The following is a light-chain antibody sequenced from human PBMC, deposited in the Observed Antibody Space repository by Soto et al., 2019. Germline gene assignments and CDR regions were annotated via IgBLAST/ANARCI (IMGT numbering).Light chain of an antibody. Sequence: EIVMTQSPATLSVSPGERATLSCRASQSVSSNLAWYQQKPGQAPRLLIYGASTRATGIPARFSGSGSGTEFTLTISSPQSEDFAVYYCQQYNNWPWTFGHGTKVEIK. CDR1: QSVSSN. V-gene: IGKV3-15*01. CDR2: GAS. CDR3: QQYNNWPWT. J-gene: IGKJ1*01.